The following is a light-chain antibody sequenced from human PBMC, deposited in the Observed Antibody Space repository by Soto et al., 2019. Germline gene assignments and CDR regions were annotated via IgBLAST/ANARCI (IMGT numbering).Light chain of an antibody. CDR3: KKYNRAPLT. V-gene: IGKV1-27*01. CDR2: AAS. J-gene: IGKJ4*01. Sequence: DLHMTQSPSSLSASLGDRVTITCRASQGIGVYLAWFQQKPGKVPRLLIYAASALQSGVPSRFSGGGSGTIFTLTITSLRPEDVATYSGKKYNRAPLTFGGGPRWIS. CDR1: QGIGVY.